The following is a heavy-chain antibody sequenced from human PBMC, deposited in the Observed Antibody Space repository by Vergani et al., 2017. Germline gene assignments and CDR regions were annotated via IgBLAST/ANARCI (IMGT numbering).Heavy chain of an antibody. J-gene: IGHJ4*02. D-gene: IGHD2-2*02. CDR2: ICHTEDT. CDR1: GDYISSNNC. Sequence: QVQLQESGPGLVKPPGTLSLTCAVSGDYISSNNCWTWVRQPPGKGLEWIGEICHTEDTKYSPSLKSRVTVSVDESRNLFSLRLNSVTAAYTAVYYCATFGYRRWGYYFDYWGQGILVTVSS. CDR3: ATFGYRRWGYYFDY. V-gene: IGHV4-4*03.